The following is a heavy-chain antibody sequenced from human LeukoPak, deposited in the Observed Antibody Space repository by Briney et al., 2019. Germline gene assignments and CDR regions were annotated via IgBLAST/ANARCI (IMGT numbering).Heavy chain of an antibody. D-gene: IGHD6-6*01. Sequence: GGSLRLSCAASGFTFSSYWMTWVRQAPGKGLEWVANINQDESIKYYVDSVKGRFTFSRDNAKNSVYLQMNSLRAEDTAVYYCARIGYSSSSLDYWGQGTLVTVSS. J-gene: IGHJ4*02. CDR1: GFTFSSYW. CDR2: INQDESIK. V-gene: IGHV3-7*01. CDR3: ARIGYSSSSLDY.